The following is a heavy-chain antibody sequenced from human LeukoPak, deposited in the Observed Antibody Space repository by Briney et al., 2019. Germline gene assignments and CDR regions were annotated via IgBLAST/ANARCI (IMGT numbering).Heavy chain of an antibody. V-gene: IGHV3-21*01. CDR3: ARGCSGGSCFRSYYYGMDV. Sequence: GGSLRLSCAASGFTFSSYSMNWVRQAPGKGLEWVSSISSSSSYIYYADSVKGRFTISRDNAKNSLYLQMNSLRAEDTAVYYCARGCSGGSCFRSYYYGMDVWGQGTTVTVSS. CDR2: ISSSSSYI. D-gene: IGHD2-15*01. CDR1: GFTFSSYS. J-gene: IGHJ6*02.